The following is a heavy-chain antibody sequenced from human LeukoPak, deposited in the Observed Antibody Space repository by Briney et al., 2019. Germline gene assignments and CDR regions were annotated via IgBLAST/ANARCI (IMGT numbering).Heavy chain of an antibody. V-gene: IGHV3-23*01. CDR1: GFTLSSYA. CDR3: ATQNFDY. Sequence: GGSLRLSCAASGFTLSSYAMSWVRQAPGQGLEWVSTISDSGGSTYYADSVKGRFTLSRDNSKSTLSLQMNSLRADGTAVYYCATQNFDYWGQGTLVTVSS. J-gene: IGHJ4*02. CDR2: ISDSGGST.